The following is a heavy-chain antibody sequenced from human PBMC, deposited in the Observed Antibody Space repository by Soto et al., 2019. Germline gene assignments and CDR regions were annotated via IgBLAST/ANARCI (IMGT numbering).Heavy chain of an antibody. CDR1: GVTFSSYI. CDR2: ISNSGDTT. Sequence: PGGSLSLSCAAAGVTFSSYIRIWVRPAPGKGLEWVSIISNSGDTTYYADSVKGRFTISRDNSKNTLYLQMNSLRAEDTAVYYCTKEPNDSSSWYFHYWGQGVLVTVSS. CDR3: TKEPNDSSSWYFHY. J-gene: IGHJ4*02. V-gene: IGHV3-23*01. D-gene: IGHD6-13*01.